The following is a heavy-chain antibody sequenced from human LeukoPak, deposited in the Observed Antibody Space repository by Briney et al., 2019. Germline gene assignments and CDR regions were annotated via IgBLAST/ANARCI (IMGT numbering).Heavy chain of an antibody. Sequence: PGGSLRLSCAASGFTFSSNGMHWVRQAPGKGLEWVSILYSGSDTYYADSVKGRFTISRDSSKNILSLQMNNLRAEDTAVYYCARVGDHFHWYLDLWGRGTLVTVSS. CDR3: ARVGDHFHWYLDL. V-gene: IGHV3-53*01. CDR2: LYSGSDT. J-gene: IGHJ2*01. D-gene: IGHD3-10*01. CDR1: GFTFSSNG.